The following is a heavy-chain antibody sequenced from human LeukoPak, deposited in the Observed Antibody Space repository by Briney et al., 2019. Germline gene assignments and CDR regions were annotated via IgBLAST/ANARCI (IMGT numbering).Heavy chain of an antibody. D-gene: IGHD6-13*01. CDR3: RGYSSSWYYYYMDV. CDR1: GGSISSNTYY. V-gene: IGHV4-39*07. J-gene: IGHJ6*03. CDR2: INHSGST. Sequence: PSQTLSLTCTVSGGSISSNTYYWSWIRQPPGKGLEWIGEINHSGSTNYNPSLKSRVTISVDTSKNQFSLKLSSVTAADTAVYYCRGYSSSWYYYYMDVWGKGTTVTVSS.